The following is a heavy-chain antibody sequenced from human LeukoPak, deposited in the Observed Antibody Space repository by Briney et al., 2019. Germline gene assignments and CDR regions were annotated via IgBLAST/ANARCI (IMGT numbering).Heavy chain of an antibody. D-gene: IGHD6-13*01. CDR3: ARGGYRSSSTGIDS. CDR1: GFTFSSYW. CDR2: IKKDGSDK. J-gene: IGHJ5*01. V-gene: IGHV3-7*01. Sequence: GGSLRLSCAASGFTFSSYWMSWVRQAPGKGLEWVANIKKDGSDKYYVDSVKGRFTISRDNAKNSLYLQMNSLRAEDTAVYYCARGGYRSSSTGIDSWGQGTLVIVST.